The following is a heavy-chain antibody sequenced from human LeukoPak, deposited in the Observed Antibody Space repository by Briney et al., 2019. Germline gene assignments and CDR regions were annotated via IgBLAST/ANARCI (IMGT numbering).Heavy chain of an antibody. CDR2: IYYSGST. D-gene: IGHD5-12*01. Sequence: KPSETLSLTCTVPGGSISSYYWSWIRQPPGKGLEWIGYIYYSGSTNYNPSLKSRVTISVDTSKNQFSLKLSSATAADTAVYYCARVKNSGYDQYYFDYWGQGTLVTVSS. J-gene: IGHJ4*02. CDR1: GGSISSYY. V-gene: IGHV4-59*01. CDR3: ARVKNSGYDQYYFDY.